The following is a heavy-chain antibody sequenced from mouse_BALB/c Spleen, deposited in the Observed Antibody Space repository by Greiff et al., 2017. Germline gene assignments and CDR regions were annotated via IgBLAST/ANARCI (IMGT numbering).Heavy chain of an antibody. V-gene: IGHV14-3*02. D-gene: IGHD2-14*01. CDR1: GFNIKDTY. CDR3: ASWKRYDVGAMDY. Sequence: EVKLVESGAELVKPGASVKLSCTASGFNIKDTYMHWVKQRPEQGLEWIGRIDPANGNTKYDPKFQGKATITADTSSNTAYLQLSSLTSEDTAVYYCASWKRYDVGAMDYWGQGTSVTVSS. J-gene: IGHJ4*01. CDR2: IDPANGNT.